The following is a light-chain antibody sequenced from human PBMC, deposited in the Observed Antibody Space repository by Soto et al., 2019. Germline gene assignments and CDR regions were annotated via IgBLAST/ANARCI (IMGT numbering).Light chain of an antibody. Sequence: IQMTQSPSTLSGSIGDRVTVTCRASQGVSTRLAWYQQKPSKAPKLLSYGGSKLESGGPARFWGGRSMREFTLIIARLQAEDSATYYCQQYYGFRKFGRGAKVDIK. J-gene: IGKJ1*01. CDR1: QGVSTR. CDR2: GGS. V-gene: IGKV1-5*03. CDR3: QQYYGFRK.